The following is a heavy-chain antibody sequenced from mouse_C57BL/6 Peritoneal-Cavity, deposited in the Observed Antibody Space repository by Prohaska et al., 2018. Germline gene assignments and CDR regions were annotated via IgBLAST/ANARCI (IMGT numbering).Heavy chain of an antibody. D-gene: IGHD2-1*01. CDR1: GFTFSGFW. Sequence: EVQLLETGGGLVQPGGSRGLSCEGSGFTFSGFWMSWVRQTPGKTLEWIGDINSDGSSINYAPSIKERFTIFRNNYKNTLYLRFSNVRSRGTIAYFCLGYGNTWFIYVWGTVTTFSVSS. CDR2: INSDGSSI. V-gene: IGHV11-2*01. J-gene: IGHJ1*03. CDR3: LGYGNTWFIYV.